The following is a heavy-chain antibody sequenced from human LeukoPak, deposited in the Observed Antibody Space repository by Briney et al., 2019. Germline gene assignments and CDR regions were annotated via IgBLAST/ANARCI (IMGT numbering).Heavy chain of an antibody. D-gene: IGHD6-19*01. CDR1: GFTFSSHA. CDR3: ARVMIRSGWNTDY. V-gene: IGHV3-64*01. Sequence: GGSLRLSCAASGFTFSSHAMHWVRQAPGKGLEHVSGINSGGGSTYYANSVTGRFTISRDNSRNTLYLQMDSLRAEDMAVYYCARVMIRSGWNTDYWGQGTLVTVSS. CDR2: INSGGGST. J-gene: IGHJ4*02.